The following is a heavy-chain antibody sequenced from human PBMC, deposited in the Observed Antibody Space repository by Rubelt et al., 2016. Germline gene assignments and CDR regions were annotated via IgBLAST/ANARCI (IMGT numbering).Heavy chain of an antibody. CDR3: ARRGAAAANDNDAFDI. Sequence: QVQLVQSGAEVKKPGSSVKVSCKASGGTFSSYAISWVRQAPGQGLEWMGGIIPIFGTANYAQKFQGRVTITADESTSTAYMELSSLRSEDTAVYYCARRGAAAANDNDAFDIWGQGTMVTVSS. D-gene: IGHD6-13*01. CDR2: IIPIFGTA. J-gene: IGHJ3*02. CDR1: GGTFSSYA. V-gene: IGHV1-69*01.